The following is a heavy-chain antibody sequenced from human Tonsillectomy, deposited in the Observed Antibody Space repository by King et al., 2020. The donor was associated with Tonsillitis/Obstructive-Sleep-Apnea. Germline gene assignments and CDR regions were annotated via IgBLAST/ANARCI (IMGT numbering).Heavy chain of an antibody. CDR1: GFTFSSYW. J-gene: IGHJ6*03. D-gene: IGHD3-3*01. V-gene: IGHV3-74*01. Sequence: VQLVESGGGLVQPGGSLRLSCAASGFTFSSYWMHWVRQAPGKGLVWVSRINSDGSSTSYADSVKGRFTISRDNAKNTLYLQMNSLRAEDTAVYYCARGDFWSGFSYYYLDVWGKGTTVTVSS. CDR2: INSDGSST. CDR3: ARGDFWSGFSYYYLDV.